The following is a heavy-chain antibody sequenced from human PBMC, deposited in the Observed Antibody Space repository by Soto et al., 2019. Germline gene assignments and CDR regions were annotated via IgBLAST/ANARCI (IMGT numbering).Heavy chain of an antibody. V-gene: IGHV4-34*01. Sequence: SETLSLTCAVYGGSFSGYYWSWIRQPPGKGLEWIGEINHSGSTNYNPSLKSRVTISVDTSKNQFSLKLSSVTAADTAVYYCASSPNYDILTGYLAGQPMRGEVWFDPWGQGTLVTVSS. CDR2: INHSGST. CDR3: ASSPNYDILTGYLAGQPMRGEVWFDP. J-gene: IGHJ5*02. CDR1: GGSFSGYY. D-gene: IGHD3-9*01.